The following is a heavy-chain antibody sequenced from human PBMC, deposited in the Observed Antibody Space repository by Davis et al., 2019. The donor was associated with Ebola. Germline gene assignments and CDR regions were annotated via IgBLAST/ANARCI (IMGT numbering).Heavy chain of an antibody. Sequence: PSETLSLTCTVSGGSISSHYWTWIRQPPGKELEWIGYIYYSGSTNYNPSLKSRVTISVDKYKNQFSLKLRSVTAEDTALYYCTREACTSTSCYDYFDYWGQGTLVTVSS. D-gene: IGHD2-2*01. V-gene: IGHV4-59*11. CDR2: IYYSGST. CDR1: GGSISSHY. J-gene: IGHJ4*02. CDR3: TREACTSTSCYDYFDY.